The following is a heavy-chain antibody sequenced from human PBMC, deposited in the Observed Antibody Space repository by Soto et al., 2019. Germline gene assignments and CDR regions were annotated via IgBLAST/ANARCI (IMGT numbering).Heavy chain of an antibody. CDR3: ARVGPASMDPHYGMDV. CDR1: GFTFSSYW. J-gene: IGHJ6*02. D-gene: IGHD2-2*01. Sequence: PGGSLRLSCAASGFTFSSYWISWVRQAPWKGLEWVANIKQDGIEKYYVDSVKGRFTISRDNAKNSLYLQMNSLRAEHTAVYYCARVGPASMDPHYGMDVWGQGTTVTVSS. CDR2: IKQDGIEK. V-gene: IGHV3-7*03.